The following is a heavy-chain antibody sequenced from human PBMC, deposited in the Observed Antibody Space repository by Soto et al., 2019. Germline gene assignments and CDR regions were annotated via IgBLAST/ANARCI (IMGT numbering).Heavy chain of an antibody. CDR2: ISYDGSNK. CDR3: ARGRWYGNYGMDV. CDR1: GFTFSSYA. V-gene: IGHV3-30-3*01. D-gene: IGHD6-13*01. Sequence: GGSLRLSCAASGFTFSSYAMHWVRQAPGKGLEWVAVISYDGSNKYYADSVKGRFTISRDNSKNTLYLQMNSLRAEDTAVYYCARGRWYGNYGMDVWGQGTTVTVS. J-gene: IGHJ6*02.